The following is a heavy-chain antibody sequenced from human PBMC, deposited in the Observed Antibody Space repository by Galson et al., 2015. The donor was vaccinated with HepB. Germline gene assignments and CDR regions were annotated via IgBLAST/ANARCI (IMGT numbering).Heavy chain of an antibody. CDR2: ISAYNGNT. V-gene: IGHV1-18*01. D-gene: IGHD6-19*01. Sequence: SVKVSCKASGYTFTSYGISWVRQAPGQGLEWMGWISAYNGNTNYAQKLQGRVTMTTDTSTSTAYMELRSLRSDDTAVYYCARDPEGIAVAGYFDYWGQGTLVTVSS. CDR3: ARDPEGIAVAGYFDY. J-gene: IGHJ4*02. CDR1: GYTFTSYG.